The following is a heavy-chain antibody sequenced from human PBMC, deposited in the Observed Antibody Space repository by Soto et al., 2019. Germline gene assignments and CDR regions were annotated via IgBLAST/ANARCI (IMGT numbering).Heavy chain of an antibody. D-gene: IGHD3-10*01. V-gene: IGHV1-46*01. Sequence: ASVKVSCKASGYTFTSYYMHWVRQAPGQGLEWMGIINPSGGSTSYAQKFQGRVTMTRDKSTSTAYMELSSLRSEDTAVYYCARDRGIVRDGMDVWGQGTTVTVSS. CDR3: ARDRGIVRDGMDV. CDR1: GYTFTSYY. J-gene: IGHJ6*02. CDR2: INPSGGST.